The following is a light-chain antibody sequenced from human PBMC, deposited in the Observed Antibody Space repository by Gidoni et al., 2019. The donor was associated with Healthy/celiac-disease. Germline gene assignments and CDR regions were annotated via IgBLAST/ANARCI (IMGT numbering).Light chain of an antibody. Sequence: DIVLTQSPATLSLSPGERATLACRASQSVSSYLAWYQQTPGQAPRLLIYDASNRATGIPARFSGSGSGTDFTRTISSLEPEDFAVYYCQQRSNWPPITFGQGTRLEIK. J-gene: IGKJ5*01. V-gene: IGKV3-11*01. CDR1: QSVSSY. CDR3: QQRSNWPPIT. CDR2: DAS.